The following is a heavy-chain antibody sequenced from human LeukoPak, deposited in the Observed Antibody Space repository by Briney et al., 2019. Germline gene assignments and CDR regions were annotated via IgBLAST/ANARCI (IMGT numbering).Heavy chain of an antibody. CDR1: GFTFSSYG. Sequence: GGSLRLSCAASGFTFSSYGMHWVRQAPGKGLEWVAVIWYDGSNKYYADSVKGRFTISRDNSKNTLYLQMNSLRTEDTAVYYCAKIPVGIGMASVKRIYWGQGTLVTVSS. V-gene: IGHV3-33*06. D-gene: IGHD6-19*01. J-gene: IGHJ4*02. CDR2: IWYDGSNK. CDR3: AKIPVGIGMASVKRIY.